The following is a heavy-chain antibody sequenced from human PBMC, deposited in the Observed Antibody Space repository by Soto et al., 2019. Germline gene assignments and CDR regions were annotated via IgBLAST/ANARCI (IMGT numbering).Heavy chain of an antibody. CDR2: IRGKPFCGTP. CDR1: GFTLEDYS. CDR3: TRDEYGLGIRRLQSDP. D-gene: IGHD4-4*01. J-gene: IGHJ5*02. Sequence: GGCLRLSCAVSGFTLEDYSLSWFRQAPGKGLEWVGFIRGKPFCGTPEYAASVKGRFSISRDESKNVVYLQMNSLEPEDTAVYYCTRDEYGLGIRRLQSDPWGPGTLVTVSS. V-gene: IGHV3-49*03.